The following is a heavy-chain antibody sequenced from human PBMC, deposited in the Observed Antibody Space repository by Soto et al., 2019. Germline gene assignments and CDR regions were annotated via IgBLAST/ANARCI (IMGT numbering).Heavy chain of an antibody. D-gene: IGHD3-22*01. J-gene: IGHJ3*02. CDR3: AKTGFSMLVVVIDRSAFDI. CDR1: GFTLATYA. V-gene: IGHV3-23*01. Sequence: EVLLLESGGGLVQPGGSLRLSCAASGFTLATYAMGWVRQAPGKGLEWVSVISASGESTDYAESVKGRFTISRDNSKNTLFLQMNSVRAEDTAVYYCAKTGFSMLVVVIDRSAFDIWGQGTMVTVSS. CDR2: ISASGEST.